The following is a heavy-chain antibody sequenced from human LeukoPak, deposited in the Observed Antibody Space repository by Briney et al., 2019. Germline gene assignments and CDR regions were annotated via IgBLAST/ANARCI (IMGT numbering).Heavy chain of an antibody. V-gene: IGHV3-74*01. D-gene: IGHD3-10*01. CDR1: GFTLSTYW. CDR2: INSDGSAT. Sequence: GGSLRLSCVASGFTLSTYWMHWVRQAPGKGLVWVSRINSDGSATSYADSVMVRFTISGDSAKNTLYLQMNSLRAEDTAVYHCAKDLPKYGSGTRGGFDYWGQGTLVTVSS. CDR3: AKDLPKYGSGTRGGFDY. J-gene: IGHJ4*02.